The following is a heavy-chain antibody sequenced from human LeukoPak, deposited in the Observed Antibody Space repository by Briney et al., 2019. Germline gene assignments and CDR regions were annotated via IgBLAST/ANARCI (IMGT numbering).Heavy chain of an antibody. CDR2: ISWNSGSI. CDR1: GFTFDDYA. CDR3: ARDHSGSGSYSGSPY. V-gene: IGHV3-9*01. Sequence: GRSLRLSCAASGFTFDDYAMHWVRQAPGKGLEWVSGISWNSGSIGYADSVKGRFTISRDNAKNSLYLQMNSLRAEDTAVYYCARDHSGSGSYSGSPYWGQGTLVTVSS. J-gene: IGHJ4*02. D-gene: IGHD3-10*01.